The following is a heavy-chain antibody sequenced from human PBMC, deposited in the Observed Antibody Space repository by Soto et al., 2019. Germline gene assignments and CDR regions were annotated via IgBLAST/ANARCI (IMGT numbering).Heavy chain of an antibody. V-gene: IGHV3-30*18. D-gene: IGHD6-13*01. J-gene: IGHJ3*02. Sequence: QVQLVESGGGVVQPGRSLRLSCAASGFTFSSYGMHWVRQAPGKGLEWVAVISYDGSNKYYADSVKVRFTISRDNSKNTLYLQMNSLRAEDTAVYYCAKDDTGRWHDAFDIWGQGTMVTVSS. CDR3: AKDDTGRWHDAFDI. CDR2: ISYDGSNK. CDR1: GFTFSSYG.